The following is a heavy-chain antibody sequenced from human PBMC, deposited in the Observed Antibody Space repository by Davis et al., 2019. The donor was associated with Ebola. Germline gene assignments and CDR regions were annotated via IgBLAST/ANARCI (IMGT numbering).Heavy chain of an antibody. Sequence: GESLKISCAASGFTFSDYYMSWIRQAPGKGLEWVSYISSSSTYTNYADSVKGRFTISRDNAKNSLYLQMNSLRAEDTAVYYCARAISWNYYFDYWGQGSLVTVSS. V-gene: IGHV3-11*05. CDR3: ARAISWNYYFDY. D-gene: IGHD1-7*01. CDR2: ISSSSTYT. J-gene: IGHJ4*02. CDR1: GFTFSDYY.